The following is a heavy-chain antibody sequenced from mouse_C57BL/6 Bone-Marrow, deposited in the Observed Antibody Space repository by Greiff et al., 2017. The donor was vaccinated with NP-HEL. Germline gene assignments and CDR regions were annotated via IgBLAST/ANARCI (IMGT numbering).Heavy chain of an antibody. J-gene: IGHJ3*01. CDR2: IYPYNGVS. D-gene: IGHD1-1*02. Sequence: VQLQQSGPELVKPGASVKISCKASGYSFSGYYMHWVKQSHGNILDWIGYIYPYNGVSSYNQKFKGKATLTVDKSSSIAYMELRSLTSEDSAVYYCARERLWPQEAWFAYWGQGTLVTVSA. CDR3: ARERLWPQEAWFAY. CDR1: GYSFSGYY. V-gene: IGHV1-31*01.